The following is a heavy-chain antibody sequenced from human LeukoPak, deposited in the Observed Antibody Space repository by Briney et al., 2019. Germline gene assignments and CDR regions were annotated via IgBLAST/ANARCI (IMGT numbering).Heavy chain of an antibody. Sequence: GGSLRLSCAASGFTFNKYAMHWVRQAPGKGLEWVAVVSYLGNDKFYADSVKGRFTISKDNSNNTVYLEINSLRSGDTAVYYCARDQGAWGYGYNFDYWGQGTLVTVSS. D-gene: IGHD3-16*01. V-gene: IGHV3-30-3*01. CDR1: GFTFNKYA. CDR3: ARDQGAWGYGYNFDY. J-gene: IGHJ4*02. CDR2: VSYLGNDK.